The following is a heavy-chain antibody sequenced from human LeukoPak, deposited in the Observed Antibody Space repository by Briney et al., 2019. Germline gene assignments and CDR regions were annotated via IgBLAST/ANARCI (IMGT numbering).Heavy chain of an antibody. Sequence: PGGSLRLSCAASGFTFSDYYMSWFRQAPGKGLEWVGFIRSKAYGGTTEYAASVKGRFTISRDDSKSIAYLQMNSLKTEDTAVYYCTRDFLYVWGSYRYTGGNYWGQGTLVTVSS. CDR3: TRDFLYVWGSYRYTGGNY. CDR1: GFTFSDYY. D-gene: IGHD3-16*02. CDR2: IRSKAYGGTT. J-gene: IGHJ4*02. V-gene: IGHV3-49*03.